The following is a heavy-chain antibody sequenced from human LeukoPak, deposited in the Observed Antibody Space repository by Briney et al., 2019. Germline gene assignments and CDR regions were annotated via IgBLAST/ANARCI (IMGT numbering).Heavy chain of an antibody. J-gene: IGHJ4*02. Sequence: SETLSLSCTVSSGSISSYYWNWIRQPAGKGLEWIGRVYSSGSTNYNPSLKSRVTMSVDTSKNQFSLRLSSVTAAGTAVYYCAREDTSRYYLGFDYWGQGTLVTVSS. D-gene: IGHD3-22*01. V-gene: IGHV4-4*07. CDR2: VYSSGST. CDR1: SGSISSYY. CDR3: AREDTSRYYLGFDY.